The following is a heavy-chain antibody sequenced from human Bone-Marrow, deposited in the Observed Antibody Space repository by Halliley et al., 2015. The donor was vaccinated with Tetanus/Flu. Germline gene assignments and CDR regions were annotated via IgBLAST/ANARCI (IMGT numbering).Heavy chain of an antibody. CDR2: INHSGST. Sequence: TLSLTCAVYGGSFSGYYWAWIRQPPGMGLEWIGEINHSGSTNYNPSLKSRVTMSVDTSKNQFSLRLSSVTAADTAVYYCARGEHFAIKYDATGPDSYFAYWGQGTLVTVSS. D-gene: IGHD2-15*01. CDR1: GGSFSGYY. CDR3: ARGEHFAIKYDATGPDSYFAY. J-gene: IGHJ4*02. V-gene: IGHV4-34*01.